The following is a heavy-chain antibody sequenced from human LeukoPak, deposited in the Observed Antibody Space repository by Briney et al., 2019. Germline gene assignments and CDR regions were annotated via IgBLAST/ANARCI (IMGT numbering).Heavy chain of an antibody. D-gene: IGHD3-16*02. CDR3: ARVPYDYVWGSYRLHYFDY. CDR1: GGSISSYY. J-gene: IGHJ4*02. V-gene: IGHV4-59*01. Sequence: PSETLSLTCTVSGGSISSYYWSWIRQPPGKGLEWIGYIYYSGSTNYNPSLKSRVTISVDTSKNQFSLKLSSVTAADTAVYYCARVPYDYVWGSYRLHYFDYWAREPWSPSPQ. CDR2: IYYSGST.